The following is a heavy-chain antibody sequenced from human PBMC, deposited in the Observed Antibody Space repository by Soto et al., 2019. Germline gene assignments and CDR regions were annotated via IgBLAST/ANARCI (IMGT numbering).Heavy chain of an antibody. J-gene: IGHJ4*02. Sequence: GSLSLSCAASGFKFSNYWMSWVRQAPGKGLEWVGNIKHDTSEAHYADSVKGRFTITRDNIKNFLFLQMNGLRADDTASYYCARDGLLFSGPYRPSRFDYWGLGT. CDR1: GFKFSNYW. CDR3: ARDGLLFSGPYRPSRFDY. V-gene: IGHV3-7*03. D-gene: IGHD3-16*02. CDR2: IKHDTSEA.